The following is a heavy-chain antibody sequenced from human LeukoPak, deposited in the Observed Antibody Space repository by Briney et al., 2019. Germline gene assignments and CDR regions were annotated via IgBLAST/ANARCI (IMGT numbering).Heavy chain of an antibody. Sequence: TGGSLRLACAAAGFTFSRYEMSWVRQAPGKGLEWVSYISSIGSTIYYADSVNGRFTISRDNAKTSLYLQMNSMRAEDTAVYYCARAGRVGYSYGYPLYYFDYWGQGTLVTVSS. D-gene: IGHD5-18*01. J-gene: IGHJ4*02. CDR1: GFTFSRYE. V-gene: IGHV3-48*03. CDR3: ARAGRVGYSYGYPLYYFDY. CDR2: ISSIGSTI.